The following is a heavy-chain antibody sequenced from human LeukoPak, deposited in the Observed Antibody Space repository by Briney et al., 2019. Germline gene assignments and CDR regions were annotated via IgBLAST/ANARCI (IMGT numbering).Heavy chain of an antibody. J-gene: IGHJ4*02. D-gene: IGHD3-22*01. V-gene: IGHV4-59*01. CDR2: IYDSGST. Sequence: SETLSLTCTVSGGSISSYYWSWIRQPPGKGLEWIGNIYDSGSTNYNPSLKSRVAISVDTSKNQCSLKLSSVTAADTAVYYCARQSVSGSSLSYFDYWGQGTLVNVSS. CDR3: ARQSVSGSSLSYFDY. CDR1: GGSISSYY.